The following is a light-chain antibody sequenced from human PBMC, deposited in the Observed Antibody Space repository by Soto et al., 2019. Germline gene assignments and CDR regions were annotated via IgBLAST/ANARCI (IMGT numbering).Light chain of an antibody. CDR3: QQYNKWPLT. J-gene: IGKJ1*01. CDR2: DAS. CDR1: QSVSSS. V-gene: IGKV3-15*01. Sequence: IVMTQSPATLSVSPGERATLSCRASQSVSSSLAWYQQKPGQAPRLLIYDASTRASGIPARFSGSGSGTEFTLTVSSLQTEDFAVYYCQQYNKWPLTFGQGTKVDIK.